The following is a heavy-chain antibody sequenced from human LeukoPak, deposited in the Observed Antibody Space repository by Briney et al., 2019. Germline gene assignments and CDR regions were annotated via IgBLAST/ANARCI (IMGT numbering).Heavy chain of an antibody. D-gene: IGHD4-17*01. CDR3: ARDPTHYGDYTLED. J-gene: IGHJ4*02. V-gene: IGHV3-33*01. CDR2: IWNDGSNK. CDR1: GFTFSSYG. Sequence: PGRSLRLSCSASGFTFSSYGMHWVRQASGKGLEWVAVIWNDGSNKYYADSVKGRFTISRDNSKNTLYLQMNSLRAEDTAVYYCARDPTHYGDYTLEDWGQGTLVTVSS.